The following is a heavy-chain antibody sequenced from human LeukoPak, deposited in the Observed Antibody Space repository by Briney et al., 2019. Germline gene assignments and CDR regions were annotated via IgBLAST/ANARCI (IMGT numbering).Heavy chain of an antibody. D-gene: IGHD3-22*01. V-gene: IGHV4-30-2*03. J-gene: IGHJ4*02. CDR1: GGSISSGGYS. CDR2: IYHSGST. CDR3: ARNGGGVVGY. Sequence: PSETLSLTCAVSGGSISSGGYSWSWIRQPPGKGLEWIGSIYHSGSTYYNPSLKSRVTISVDTSKNQFSLKLSSVTAADTAVYYCARNGGGVVGYWGQGTLVTVSS.